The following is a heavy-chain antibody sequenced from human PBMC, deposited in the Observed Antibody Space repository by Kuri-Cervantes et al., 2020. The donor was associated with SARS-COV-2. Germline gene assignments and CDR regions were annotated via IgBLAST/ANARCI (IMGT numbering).Heavy chain of an antibody. CDR1: GYRFTDYG. D-gene: IGHD3-3*01. CDR3: ASAVRFLEWLLLPVVAFDI. J-gene: IGHJ3*02. CDR2: ISTYNGNT. V-gene: IGHV1-18*01. Sequence: ASVKVSCKASGYRFTDYGISWVRQAPGQGLEWMGWISTYNGNTNYAQKLQGRVTMTRGTSISTAYMELSRLRSDDTAVYYCASAVRFLEWLLLPVVAFDIWGQGTMVTVSS.